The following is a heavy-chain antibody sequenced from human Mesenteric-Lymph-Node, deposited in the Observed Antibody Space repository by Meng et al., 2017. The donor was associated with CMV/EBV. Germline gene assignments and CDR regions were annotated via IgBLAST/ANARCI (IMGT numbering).Heavy chain of an antibody. D-gene: IGHD4-17*01. V-gene: IGHV4-39*07. CDR3: ARDPASYGDYSSTFDY. CDR2: IYHRGTT. Sequence: GSLRLSCTVSGGSISSIRYFWGWIRQPPGKGLEWIASIYHRGTTYYNPSLKSRVTISVDTSKNQFSLKMNSVTAADTAVYYCARDPASYGDYSSTFDYWGQGTLVTVSS. CDR1: GGSISSIRYF. J-gene: IGHJ4*02.